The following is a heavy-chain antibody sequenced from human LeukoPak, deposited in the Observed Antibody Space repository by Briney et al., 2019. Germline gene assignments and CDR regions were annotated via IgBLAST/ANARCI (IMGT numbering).Heavy chain of an antibody. V-gene: IGHV4-59*02. CDR3: ARVQLERRGIDP. CDR2: IYYTET. CDR1: GGSVSNYY. Sequence: PSETLSLTCTVSGGSVSNYYWSWIRQSPGKGLEWIGYIYYTETSYNPSLKSRVTISADTSKNQFSLKLYSVTAADTAVYYCARVQLERRGIDPWGQGTLVTVSS. D-gene: IGHD1-1*01. J-gene: IGHJ5*02.